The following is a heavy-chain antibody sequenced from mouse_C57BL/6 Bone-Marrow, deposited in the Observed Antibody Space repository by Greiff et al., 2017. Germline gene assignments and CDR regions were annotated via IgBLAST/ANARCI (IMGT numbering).Heavy chain of an antibody. J-gene: IGHJ1*03. CDR3: ARKSPLYYGSSHWYFDI. CDR1: GFSLTSYA. Sequence: VKLQESGPGLVAPSQSLSITCTVSGFSLTSYAISWVRQPPGKGLEWLGVIWTGGGTNYNSALKSRLSISKDKSKSQVFLKMHSLQTDDTARYFCARKSPLYYGSSHWYFDIWGTETTVTVSS. D-gene: IGHD1-1*01. V-gene: IGHV2-9-1*01. CDR2: IWTGGGT.